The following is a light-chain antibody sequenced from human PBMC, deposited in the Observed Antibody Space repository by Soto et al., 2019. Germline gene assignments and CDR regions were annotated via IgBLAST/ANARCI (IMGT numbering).Light chain of an antibody. V-gene: IGKV3-11*02. CDR2: DAS. CDR3: QQRFIWPPFT. Sequence: EVVLTQSPATLSLSPGERATLFCRANESVNDYLAWYQQRPGQAPRLLIFDASNRAPGIPARFSASGSRRDFTLTISSLEPEDFAVYYCQQRFIWPPFTFGPGTKVDF. CDR1: ESVNDY. J-gene: IGKJ3*01.